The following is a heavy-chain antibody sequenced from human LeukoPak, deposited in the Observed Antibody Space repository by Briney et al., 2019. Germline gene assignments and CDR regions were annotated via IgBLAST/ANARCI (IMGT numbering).Heavy chain of an antibody. CDR2: ISYDGSNK. D-gene: IGHD3-16*01. Sequence: PGRSLRLSCAASGFTFSSYAMHWVRQAPGKGLEWVAVISYDGSNKYYADSVKGRFTISRDNSKSTLYLQMNSLRAEDTAVYYCARGGHWAKDYYYGMDVWGQGTTVTVSS. V-gene: IGHV3-30-3*01. CDR3: ARGGHWAKDYYYGMDV. J-gene: IGHJ6*02. CDR1: GFTFSSYA.